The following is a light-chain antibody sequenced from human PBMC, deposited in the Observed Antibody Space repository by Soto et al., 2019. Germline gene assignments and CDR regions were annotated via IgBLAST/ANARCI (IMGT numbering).Light chain of an antibody. Sequence: DIQMTQSPSTLSASVGYRVNITRRASESIRTWLAWYQHKPGKAPKFLIYDASTLESGVPSRFSGSGSGTEFTLTISSLEPEECALYYCQQRSNWPITFCPGRRLDIK. V-gene: IGKV1-5*01. J-gene: IGKJ5*01. CDR1: ESIRTW. CDR3: QQRSNWPIT. CDR2: DAS.